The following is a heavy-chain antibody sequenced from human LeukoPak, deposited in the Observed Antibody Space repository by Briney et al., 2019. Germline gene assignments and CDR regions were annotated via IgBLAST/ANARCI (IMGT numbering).Heavy chain of an antibody. Sequence: GGSLRPSCAASGFTVSSNYMSWVRQAPGKGLEWVSIIYSGAGTYYADSVKGRFTISRDNSKNTLYLQMNSLRAEDTGVYFCAREHQVAATPFDYWGQGTLVTVSS. J-gene: IGHJ4*02. CDR2: IYSGAGT. CDR3: AREHQVAATPFDY. D-gene: IGHD1-26*01. CDR1: GFTVSSNY. V-gene: IGHV3-66*02.